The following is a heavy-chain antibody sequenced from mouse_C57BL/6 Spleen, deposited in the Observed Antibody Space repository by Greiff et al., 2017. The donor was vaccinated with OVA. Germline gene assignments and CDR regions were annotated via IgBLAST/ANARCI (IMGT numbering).Heavy chain of an antibody. CDR3: ARWEYYGNYPYYFDY. Sequence: VQLQQSGAELVKPGASVKISCKASGYAFSSYWMNWVKQRPGKGLEWIGQIYPGDGDTNYNGKFKGKATLTADKSSSTAYMQLSSLTSEDSAVYFCARWEYYGNYPYYFDYWGQGTTLTVSS. CDR2: IYPGDGDT. CDR1: GYAFSSYW. V-gene: IGHV1-80*01. J-gene: IGHJ2*01. D-gene: IGHD2-1*01.